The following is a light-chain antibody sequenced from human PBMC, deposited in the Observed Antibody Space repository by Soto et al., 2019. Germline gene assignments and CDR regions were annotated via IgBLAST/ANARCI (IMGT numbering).Light chain of an antibody. J-gene: IGKJ3*01. CDR1: QSVSSS. V-gene: IGKV3-15*01. CDR3: QQYNNWPPFT. Sequence: EIVMTQSPATLSVSPGERVTLSCRASQSVSSSLAWYQQKPGQAPRLLIYGASTRATGIPARFSGSGSGTEFTPTISSLQSEDFAVYYCQQYNNWPPFTFGPGNKVDIK. CDR2: GAS.